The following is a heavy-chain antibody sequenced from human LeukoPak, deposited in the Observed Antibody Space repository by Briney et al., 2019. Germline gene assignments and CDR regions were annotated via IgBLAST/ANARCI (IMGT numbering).Heavy chain of an antibody. CDR3: ARVEGYCSGGSCYFDY. D-gene: IGHD2-15*01. CDR2: IIPIFGTA. V-gene: IGHV1-69*06. CDR1: GGTFSSYA. Sequence: SVKVTCKASGGTFSSYAISWVRQAPGQGLEWMGGIIPIFGTANYAQKFQGRVTITADKSTSTAYMELSSLRSEDTAVYYCARVEGYCSGGSCYFDYWGQGALVTVSS. J-gene: IGHJ4*02.